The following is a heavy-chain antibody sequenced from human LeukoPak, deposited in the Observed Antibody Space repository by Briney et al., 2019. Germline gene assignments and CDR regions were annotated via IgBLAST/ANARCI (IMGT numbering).Heavy chain of an antibody. V-gene: IGHV4-31*03. Sequence: TLSLTCTVSGGSISSGGYYWSWIRQHPGKGLEWIGYIYYSGSTYYNPSLKSRVTISVDTSKNQFSLKLSSVTAADTAVYYCAREVSSYSGSYFLDYWGQGTLVTVSS. CDR1: GGSISSGGYY. CDR3: AREVSSYSGSYFLDY. D-gene: IGHD1-26*01. J-gene: IGHJ4*02. CDR2: IYYSGST.